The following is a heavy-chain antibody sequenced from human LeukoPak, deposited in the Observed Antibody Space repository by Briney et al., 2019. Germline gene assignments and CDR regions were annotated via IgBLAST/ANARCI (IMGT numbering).Heavy chain of an antibody. J-gene: IGHJ4*02. Sequence: GASVKVSCKASGYTFTRYDINWVRQATGQGLEWMGWVNPNSGNTGYAQKFQGRVTMTRNTSISTAYMELSSLRSEDTAVYYCAIRPATIQPDYWGQGTLVTVSS. D-gene: IGHD5-12*01. CDR3: AIRPATIQPDY. CDR1: GYTFTRYD. V-gene: IGHV1-8*01. CDR2: VNPNSGNT.